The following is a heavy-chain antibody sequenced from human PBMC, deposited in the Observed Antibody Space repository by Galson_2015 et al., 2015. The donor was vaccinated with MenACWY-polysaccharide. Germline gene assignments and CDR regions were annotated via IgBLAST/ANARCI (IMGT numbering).Heavy chain of an antibody. V-gene: IGHV3-48*01. CDR2: ISSSGSTI. Sequence: SLRLSCAASGFSFSAYRMNWVRQAPGKGLEWVSYISSSGSTIYYADSVKGRFTISRDSAKNSLSLQMNSLRAEDTAVYYCARGAAYGNYSSSGMDVWGQGPTVPVPS. D-gene: IGHD4-17*01. CDR1: GFSFSAYR. CDR3: ARGAAYGNYSSSGMDV. J-gene: IGHJ6*02.